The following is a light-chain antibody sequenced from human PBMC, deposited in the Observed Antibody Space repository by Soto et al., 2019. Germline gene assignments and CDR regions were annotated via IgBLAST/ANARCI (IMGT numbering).Light chain of an antibody. CDR2: WAS. V-gene: IGKV4-1*01. CDR3: QQYYTTPIT. J-gene: IGKJ5*01. CDR1: QSVLYSSNNKDY. Sequence: DIVMTQSLDSLAVSLGERATINCKSSQSVLYSSNNKDYLAWYQQKPGQPPNLLIYWASTRESGVPDRFSGSGSGTDFTLTISSLQAEDVAVYYCQQYYTTPITFGQGTRLEIK.